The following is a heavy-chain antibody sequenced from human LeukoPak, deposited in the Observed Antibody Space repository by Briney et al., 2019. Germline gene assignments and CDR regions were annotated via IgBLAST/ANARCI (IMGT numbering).Heavy chain of an antibody. CDR1: GGSITSTNW. J-gene: IGHJ4*02. D-gene: IGHD2-8*01. CDR2: VSLSGLT. CDR3: SRENGAFPPFGY. Sequence: SSGTLSLTCGVSGGSITSTNWWSWVRRPPGQGLEWIGEVSLSGLTNYNPSRSSRVIMALDTSKNHLSLNLTSVTAADTAVYYCSRENGAFPPFGYWGQGTLVTVPS. V-gene: IGHV4-4*02.